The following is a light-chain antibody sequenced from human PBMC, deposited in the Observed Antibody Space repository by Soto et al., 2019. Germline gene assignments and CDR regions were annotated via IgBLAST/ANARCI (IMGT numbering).Light chain of an antibody. V-gene: IGLV3-21*02. CDR2: DDG. J-gene: IGLJ2*01. CDR1: NIGSKS. Sequence: SYELTQPPSVSVAPGQTARITCGGNNIGSKSVHWYQQKPGQAPVLVVYDDGDRPSGIPERFSGSNSGNTATLTISRVEAGDEADYYCQVWGSSSDHVVFGGGTKLTVL. CDR3: QVWGSSSDHVV.